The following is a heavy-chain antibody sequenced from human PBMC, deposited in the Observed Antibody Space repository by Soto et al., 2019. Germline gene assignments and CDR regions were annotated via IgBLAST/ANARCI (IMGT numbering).Heavy chain of an antibody. CDR1: GGSISSDDW. Sequence: QVQLQESGPGVVTPSGTLSLTCAVSGGSISSDDWWSWVRQPPNKGLEWIGQRHRAGTTIYYNPSLKNRVTRSVANSKNQFSLEVNSVTAADTAVYYCVTNSYYSLEYWGQGTVVTVAS. J-gene: IGHJ4*02. CDR3: VTNSYYSLEY. CDR2: RHRAGTT. D-gene: IGHD3-10*01. V-gene: IGHV4-4*02.